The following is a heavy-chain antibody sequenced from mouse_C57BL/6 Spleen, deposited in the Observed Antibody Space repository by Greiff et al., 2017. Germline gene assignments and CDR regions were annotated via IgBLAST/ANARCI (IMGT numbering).Heavy chain of an antibody. D-gene: IGHD1-1*01. J-gene: IGHJ3*01. CDR2: ISSGGSYT. CDR3: ARAYGSSYLFAY. V-gene: IGHV5-6*02. Sequence: DVKLVESGGDLVKPGGSLKLSCAASGFTFSSYGMSWVRQTPDKRLEWVATISSGGSYTYYPDSVKGRFTISRDNAKNTLYLQMSSLKSEDTAMYYCARAYGSSYLFAYWGQGTLVTVSA. CDR1: GFTFSSYG.